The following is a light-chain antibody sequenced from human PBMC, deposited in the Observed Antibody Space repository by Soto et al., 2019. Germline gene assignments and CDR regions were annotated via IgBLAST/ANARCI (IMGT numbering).Light chain of an antibody. V-gene: IGKV1-5*01. CDR3: QQYETFSGT. J-gene: IGKJ1*01. CDR1: QSISSW. CDR2: GAS. Sequence: DIQMTQSPSTLSASVGDRVTITCRASQSISSWLAWYQQKPGKAPKVLIYGASNLQSGVPSRFSGSGSGTKFTLTIASLQPDDFATYYCQQYETFSGTFGPGTKVDIK.